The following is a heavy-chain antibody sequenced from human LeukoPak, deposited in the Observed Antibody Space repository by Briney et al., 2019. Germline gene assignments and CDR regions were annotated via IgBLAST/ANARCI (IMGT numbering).Heavy chain of an antibody. V-gene: IGHV4-59*01. CDR1: GGSLHRSF. Sequence: PSETLSLTCIVSGGSLHRSFWTWVRQPPGKGLQWIGRIYSSGTTDYSPSLKGRLTISIDTSMNQFSLRLASVTAADTAVYYCGRRPAVDGPIDNWGQGILVAVSS. D-gene: IGHD3/OR15-3a*01. CDR2: IYSSGTT. J-gene: IGHJ4*02. CDR3: GRRPAVDGPIDN.